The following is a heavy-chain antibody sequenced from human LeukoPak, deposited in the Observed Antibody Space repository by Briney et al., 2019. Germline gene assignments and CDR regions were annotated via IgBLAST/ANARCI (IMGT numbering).Heavy chain of an antibody. D-gene: IGHD5-12*01. V-gene: IGHV4-39*01. CDR1: GGSISSSSYY. Sequence: SETLSLTCTVSGGSISSSSYYWGWIRQPPGKGLEWIGSIYYSGSTYYNPSLKSRVTISVDTSKNQFSLKLSSVTAADTAVYYCARRRGYSGYDQYYFDHWGQGTLVTVSS. CDR2: IYYSGST. J-gene: IGHJ4*02. CDR3: ARRRGYSGYDQYYFDH.